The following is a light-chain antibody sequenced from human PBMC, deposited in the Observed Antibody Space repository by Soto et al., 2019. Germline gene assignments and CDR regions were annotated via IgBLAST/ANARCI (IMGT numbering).Light chain of an antibody. CDR3: QQRSNWPPVT. J-gene: IGKJ4*01. Sequence: EMVLTQSPATLSLSPGERATLSCRASQSINRHLAWYRQKPGQAPRLLIYDASNRATGIPARFSGSGSGTDFTLTIRSLEPEDFGVYYCQQRSNWPPVTFGGGTKVDIK. V-gene: IGKV3-11*01. CDR1: QSINRH. CDR2: DAS.